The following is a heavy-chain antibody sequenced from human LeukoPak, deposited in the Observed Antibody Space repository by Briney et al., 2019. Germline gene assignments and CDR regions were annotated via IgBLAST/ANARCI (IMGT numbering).Heavy chain of an antibody. D-gene: IGHD3-3*02. V-gene: IGHV3-7*03. Sequence: FYGDSVEGRVTISRDNAKNSLYLQMNSLRAEDTAVYYCARRVVEALASTERNWFDPWGQGTLVTVSP. J-gene: IGHJ5*02. CDR3: ARRVVEALASTERNWFDP.